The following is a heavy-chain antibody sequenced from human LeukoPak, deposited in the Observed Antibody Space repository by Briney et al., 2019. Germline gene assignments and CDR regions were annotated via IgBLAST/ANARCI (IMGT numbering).Heavy chain of an antibody. V-gene: IGHV4-59*08. D-gene: IGHD6-19*01. CDR3: ARRASTDSGWYEGDSEFDY. J-gene: IGHJ4*02. CDR1: GGSISSYY. Sequence: SETLSLTCTVSGGSISSYYWSWIRQPPGKGLEWIGYIYYSGSTNYNPSLKSRVTISVDTSKNQFSLKLSSVAAADTAVYYCARRASTDSGWYEGDSEFDYWGQGTLVTVSS. CDR2: IYYSGST.